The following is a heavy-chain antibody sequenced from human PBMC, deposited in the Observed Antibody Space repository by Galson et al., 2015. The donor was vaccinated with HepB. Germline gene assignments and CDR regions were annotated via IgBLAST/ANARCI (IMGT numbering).Heavy chain of an antibody. D-gene: IGHD2-2*01. V-gene: IGHV3-33*06. CDR2: IWYDGSNK. J-gene: IGHJ6*02. CDR1: GFTFSSYG. CDR3: AKKGQNCSSTSCSRGMDV. Sequence: SLRLSCAASGFTFSSYGMHWVRQAPGKGLEWVAVIWYDGSNKYYADSVKGRFTISRDNSKNTLYLQMNSLRAEDTAVYYCAKKGQNCSSTSCSRGMDVWGQGTTVTVSS.